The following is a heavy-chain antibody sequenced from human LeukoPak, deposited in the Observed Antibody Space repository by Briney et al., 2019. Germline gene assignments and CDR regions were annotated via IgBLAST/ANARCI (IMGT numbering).Heavy chain of an antibody. CDR3: ARGVSSEIDAFDI. Sequence: GGSLRLSRAASGFTFSSYSMNWVRQAPGKGLEWVSSISSSSSYIYYADSVKGRFTISRDNAKNSLYLQMNSLRAEDTAVYYCARGVSSEIDAFDIWGQGTMVTVSS. CDR2: ISSSSSYI. D-gene: IGHD6-19*01. J-gene: IGHJ3*02. V-gene: IGHV3-21*01. CDR1: GFTFSSYS.